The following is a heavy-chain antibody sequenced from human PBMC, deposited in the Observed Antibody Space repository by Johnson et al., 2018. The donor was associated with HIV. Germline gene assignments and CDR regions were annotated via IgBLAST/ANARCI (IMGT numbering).Heavy chain of an antibody. Sequence: QVQLVESGGGVVQPGRSLRLSCAASGFTFSSYAMHWVRQAPGKGLEWVAVISYDGSNKYYADSVKGRFTISRDNSKNTLYLQMNSLRAEDTAVYYCAKDRGIGDDSSGSYGAFDIWGQGTMVTVSS. CDR3: AKDRGIGDDSSGSYGAFDI. CDR2: ISYDGSNK. J-gene: IGHJ3*02. CDR1: GFTFSSYA. D-gene: IGHD3-22*01. V-gene: IGHV3-30*04.